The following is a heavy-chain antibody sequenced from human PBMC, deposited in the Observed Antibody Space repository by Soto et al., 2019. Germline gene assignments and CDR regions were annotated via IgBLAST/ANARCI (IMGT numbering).Heavy chain of an antibody. V-gene: IGHV3-23*01. D-gene: IGHD2-2*01. CDR3: AKHGDCSSTSCYFDY. CDR2: ISANSGST. CDR1: GFSFSKQA. Sequence: GSLRLSCAASGFSFSKQALSWVRQAPGKGLEWVSTISANSGSTYYAASVKGRFNISRDNSKNTLYLQMNSLRAEDTAVYYCAKHGDCSSTSCYFDYWAQGTLVTVSS. J-gene: IGHJ4*02.